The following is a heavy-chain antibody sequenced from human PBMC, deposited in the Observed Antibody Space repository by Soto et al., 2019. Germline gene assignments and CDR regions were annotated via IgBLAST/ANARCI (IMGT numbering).Heavy chain of an antibody. V-gene: IGHV5-10-1*01. CDR1: GYSFTSYW. Sequence: PGESLKISCKGSGYSFTSYWISWVRQLPGKGQEWMGRIDPSDSYTNYSPSFQGHVTISADKSISTAYLQWSSLKASDTAMYYCARYDDYGDQTIDYWGQGTLVTVSS. D-gene: IGHD4-17*01. CDR2: IDPSDSYT. CDR3: ARYDDYGDQTIDY. J-gene: IGHJ4*02.